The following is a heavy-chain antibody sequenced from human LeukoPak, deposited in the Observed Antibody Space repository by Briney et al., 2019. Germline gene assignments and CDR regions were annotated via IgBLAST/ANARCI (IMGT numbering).Heavy chain of an antibody. D-gene: IGHD5-24*01. J-gene: IGHJ4*02. Sequence: GASVKVSCKASGGTFSSYAISWLRQALGQGLEWIGGIIPIFGTANYAQKFQGRVTITTDESTSTAYMELSSLRSEDTAVYYCARGVDRRWLASSNYWGQGTLVTVSS. CDR1: GGTFSSYA. V-gene: IGHV1-69*05. CDR2: IIPIFGTA. CDR3: ARGVDRRWLASSNY.